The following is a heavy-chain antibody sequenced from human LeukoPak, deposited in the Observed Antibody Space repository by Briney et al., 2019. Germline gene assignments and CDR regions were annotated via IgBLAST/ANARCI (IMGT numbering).Heavy chain of an antibody. D-gene: IGHD3-16*01. CDR3: ARKRKGAYDFDY. Sequence: KPSETLSLTCTVSGGSISSYYWSWIRQPPGKGLEWIGYIYYSGSTNYNPSLKSRVTISVDTSKSQFSLKLSSVTAADTAVYYCARKRKGAYDFDYWGQGTLVTVSS. CDR2: IYYSGST. V-gene: IGHV4-59*12. J-gene: IGHJ4*02. CDR1: GGSISSYY.